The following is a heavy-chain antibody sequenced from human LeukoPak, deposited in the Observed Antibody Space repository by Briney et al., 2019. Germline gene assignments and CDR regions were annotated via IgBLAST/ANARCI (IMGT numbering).Heavy chain of an antibody. CDR3: ATGDVDSPMNFYH. Sequence: GGSLRLSCAASGFIFEESTIHWVRQAPGKGLEWVSLINWDGGTTRYAGSVKGRFAISRDNSKNSLYLQMNSLRVEDTALYCCATGDVDSPMNFYHWGQGTLVTVSS. CDR1: GFIFEEST. D-gene: IGHD5-18*01. V-gene: IGHV3-43*01. J-gene: IGHJ4*02. CDR2: INWDGGTT.